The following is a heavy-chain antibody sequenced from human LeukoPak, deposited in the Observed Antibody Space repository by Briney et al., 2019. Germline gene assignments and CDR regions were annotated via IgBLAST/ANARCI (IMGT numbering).Heavy chain of an antibody. CDR2: IWYDGSNK. D-gene: IGHD1/OR15-1a*01. J-gene: IGHJ4*02. V-gene: IGHV3-33*03. CDR3: AKGTKPVMTIPDY. Sequence: GRSLRLSCAASEFTFSTHGMHWVRQAPGKGLEWVAVIWYDGSNKYYADSVKGRFTISRDNAKNSLFLQMNSLRAEDTAMYYLAKGTKPVMTIPDYWGQGILVTVSS. CDR1: EFTFSTHG.